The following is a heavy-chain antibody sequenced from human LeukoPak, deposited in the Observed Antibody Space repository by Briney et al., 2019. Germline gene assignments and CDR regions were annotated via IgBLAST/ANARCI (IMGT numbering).Heavy chain of an antibody. J-gene: IGHJ4*02. Sequence: GESLEISCQASGSSFTTYGIGWVRQLPEKGLEWMGIIDPSDSETRYTPTFQGQATISADKPLTTAYLQWNSLKASDTPMYSCARQTAMGRSGDYWGQGTLVSVSS. CDR2: IDPSDSET. CDR1: GSSFTTYG. CDR3: ARQTAMGRSGDY. D-gene: IGHD5-18*01. V-gene: IGHV5-51*01.